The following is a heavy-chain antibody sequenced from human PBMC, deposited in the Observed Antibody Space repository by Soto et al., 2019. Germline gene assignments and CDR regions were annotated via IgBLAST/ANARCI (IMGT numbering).Heavy chain of an antibody. D-gene: IGHD4-4*01. CDR1: GFTFDDYA. J-gene: IGHJ4*02. V-gene: IGHV3-9*01. CDR3: AKGSNHFDY. CDR2: ISWNSGSI. Sequence: PGGSLRLSCAASGFTFDDYAMHWVRQAPGKGLEWVSGISWNSGSIGYADSVKGRFTISRDNAKNSLYLQMNSLRAEDTALYYCAKGSNHFDYWGQGTLVTVSS.